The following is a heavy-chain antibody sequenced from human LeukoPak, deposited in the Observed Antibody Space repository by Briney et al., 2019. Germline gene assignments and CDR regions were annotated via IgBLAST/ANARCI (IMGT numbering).Heavy chain of an antibody. D-gene: IGHD3-22*01. J-gene: IGHJ4*02. V-gene: IGHV3-49*04. Sequence: PGGSLRLSCAASGFTFSSYEMNWVRQAPGKGLEWVGFIRSNAYGGTTEYAASVKGRFTISRDDSKSIAYLQMNSLKTEDTAVYYCSSLNTYYYDTSGYSYWGQGTLVTVSS. CDR2: IRSNAYGGTT. CDR3: SSLNTYYYDTSGYSY. CDR1: GFTFSSYE.